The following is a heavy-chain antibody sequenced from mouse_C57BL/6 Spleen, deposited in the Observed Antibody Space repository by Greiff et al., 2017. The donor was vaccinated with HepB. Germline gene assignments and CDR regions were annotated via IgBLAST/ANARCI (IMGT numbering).Heavy chain of an antibody. CDR2: IDPNSGGT. D-gene: IGHD4-1*01. CDR1: GYTFSNYW. J-gene: IGHJ1*03. CDR3: ARGGGTGYFDV. V-gene: IGHV1-72*01. Sequence: QVQLQQPGAELVKPGASVKLSCKASGYTFSNYWIHWVKQRPGRGLEWIGRIDPNSGGTKYNEKFKSKATLTVDKPSSIAYMQRSSLTSEDSAVYYCARGGGTGYFDVWGTGTTVTVSS.